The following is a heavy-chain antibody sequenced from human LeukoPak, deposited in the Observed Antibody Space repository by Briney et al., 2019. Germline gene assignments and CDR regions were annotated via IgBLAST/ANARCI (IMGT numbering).Heavy chain of an antibody. D-gene: IGHD2-2*01. CDR1: GFTFSAYG. CDR2: IWSDGGKS. V-gene: IGHV3-33*01. Sequence: GGSLRLSCAASGFTFSAYGMHWVRQAPGKGLEWVAVIWSDGGKSYNSDSEKGRFTISRDNSKNTLYLQMNSLRADDTAVYYCATDSIGPATDFDYWGQGTLVTVSS. CDR3: ATDSIGPATDFDY. J-gene: IGHJ4*02.